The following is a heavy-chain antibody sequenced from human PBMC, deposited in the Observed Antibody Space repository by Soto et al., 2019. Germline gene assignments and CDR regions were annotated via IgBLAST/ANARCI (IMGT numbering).Heavy chain of an antibody. CDR2: ISGSGGST. D-gene: IGHD2-15*01. CDR1: GFTFSSYA. J-gene: IGHJ5*02. Sequence: GGSLRLSCAASGFTFSSYAMSWVRQAPGKGLEWVSAISGSGGSTYYADSVKGRFTISRDNSKNTLYLQMNSLRAEDTAVYYCATLRGCSGGSCYSRPDWFDPWGQGTLVTVSS. CDR3: ATLRGCSGGSCYSRPDWFDP. V-gene: IGHV3-23*01.